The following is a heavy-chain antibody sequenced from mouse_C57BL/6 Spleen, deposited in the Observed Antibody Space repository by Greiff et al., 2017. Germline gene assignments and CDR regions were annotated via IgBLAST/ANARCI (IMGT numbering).Heavy chain of an antibody. CDR2: IDPENGDT. CDR3: TTLLLYFDY. Sequence: VQLQQSGAELVRPGASVKLSCTASGFNIKDDYMHWVRQRPEQGLEGIGWIDPENGDTEYASKFQGKATITADTSSNTAYLQLSSLTSEDTAVYYCTTLLLYFDYWGQGTTLTVSS. D-gene: IGHD2-1*01. CDR1: GFNIKDDY. J-gene: IGHJ2*01. V-gene: IGHV14-4*01.